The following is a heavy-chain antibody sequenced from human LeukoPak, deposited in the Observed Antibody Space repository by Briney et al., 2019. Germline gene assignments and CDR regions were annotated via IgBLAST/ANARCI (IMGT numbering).Heavy chain of an antibody. CDR2: ISYDGSNK. CDR1: GFTFSSQA. CDR3: AREGRDGYQD. J-gene: IGHJ4*02. D-gene: IGHD5-24*01. V-gene: IGHV3-30-3*01. Sequence: GGSLRLSCAASGFTFSSQAMHWVRQAPGKGLEWVAVISYDGSNKDYADSVKGRFTISRDNSKNTLYLQMNSLRAEDTAVYYCAREGRDGYQDWGQGTLVTVSS.